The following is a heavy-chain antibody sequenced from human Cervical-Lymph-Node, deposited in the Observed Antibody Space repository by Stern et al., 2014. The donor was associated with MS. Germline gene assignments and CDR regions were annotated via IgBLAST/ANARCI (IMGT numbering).Heavy chain of an antibody. D-gene: IGHD7-27*01. CDR3: ASDTTGEDYFDY. CDR1: GYTFTSYH. CDR2: INLSDGST. V-gene: IGHV1-46*01. J-gene: IGHJ4*02. Sequence: QVQLVQSGAGVKKPGASVKVSCKGSGYTFTSYHMHWVRQAPGQGLEWMGIINLSDGSTNSAQQLQGRVTLTRDTSASTVYMELSSLRSDDTAVYYCASDTTGEDYFDYWGQGALVTVSS.